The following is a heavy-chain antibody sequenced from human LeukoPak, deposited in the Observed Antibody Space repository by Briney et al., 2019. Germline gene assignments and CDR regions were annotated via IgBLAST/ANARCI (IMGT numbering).Heavy chain of an antibody. J-gene: IGHJ4*02. V-gene: IGHV3-30-3*01. Sequence: GRSLRLSCAARVFTYRNYATHGARQAPGKGLEGVAIISYDGSNEHYADSVKGRFTISRDNSKNTLYLQMISLRADDTAIYFCARPGSEWQRLPPDYWGQGTLVTVSS. CDR2: ISYDGSNE. CDR3: ARPGSEWQRLPPDY. CDR1: VFTYRNYA. D-gene: IGHD6-25*01.